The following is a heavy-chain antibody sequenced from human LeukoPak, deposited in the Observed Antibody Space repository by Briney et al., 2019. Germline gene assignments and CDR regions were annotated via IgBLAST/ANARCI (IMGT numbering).Heavy chain of an antibody. CDR2: IYSGGST. J-gene: IGHJ6*02. Sequence: GGSLRLSCVASGFTVSSNYMSWVRQAPGKGLEWVSVIYSGGSTYYADSVKGRFTISRDNSKNTLYLQMNSLRAEDTAMYYCARETYYYGMDVWGQGTTVTVSS. V-gene: IGHV3-53*01. CDR1: GFTVSSNY. CDR3: ARETYYYGMDV.